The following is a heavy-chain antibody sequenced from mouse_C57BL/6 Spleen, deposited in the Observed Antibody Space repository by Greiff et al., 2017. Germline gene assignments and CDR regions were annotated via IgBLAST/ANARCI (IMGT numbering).Heavy chain of an antibody. D-gene: IGHD2-12*01. CDR2: IYPGDGDT. CDR3: DSLSCLNYFDY. V-gene: IGHV1-80*01. Sequence: QVQLQQSGAELVKPGASVKISCKASGYAFSSYWMNWVKQRPGKGLEWIGQIYPGDGDTNYNGKFKGKATLTADKSSSTAYMQLSSLTSEDSAVSFCDSLSCLNYFDYWGQGTTLTVSS. CDR1: GYAFSSYW. J-gene: IGHJ2*01.